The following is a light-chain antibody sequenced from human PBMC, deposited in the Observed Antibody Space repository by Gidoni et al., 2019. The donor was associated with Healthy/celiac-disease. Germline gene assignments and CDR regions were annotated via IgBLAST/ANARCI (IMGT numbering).Light chain of an antibody. CDR1: QSISSW. CDR2: KAS. J-gene: IGKJ4*01. CDR3: QQYNSYPLT. V-gene: IGKV1-5*03. Sequence: DIQLTQSPSTLSASVGDRVTITCRASQSISSWLAWYQQKPGNAPKLLIYKASSLESGVPSRFSGSGSGTEFTLTISSLQPDDFATYYCQQYNSYPLTFGGXTKVEIK.